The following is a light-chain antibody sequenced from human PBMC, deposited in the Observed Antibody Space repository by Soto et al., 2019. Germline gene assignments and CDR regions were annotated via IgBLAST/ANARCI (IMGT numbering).Light chain of an antibody. CDR2: AAS. CDR1: QGISNY. CDR3: QKYNSAPA. Sequence: DIQMTQSPSSLSESVGDRGTITCRASQGISNYLAWYQQKPGKVPKLLIYAASTLQSGVPSRFSGSGSGTDFTLTIRSLKPEDVATDYCQKYNSAPAVGPGTKVEIK. V-gene: IGKV1-27*01. J-gene: IGKJ3*01.